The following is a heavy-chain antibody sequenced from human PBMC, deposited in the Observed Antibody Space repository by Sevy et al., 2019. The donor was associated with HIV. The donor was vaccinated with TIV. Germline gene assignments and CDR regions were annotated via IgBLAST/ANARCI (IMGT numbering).Heavy chain of an antibody. D-gene: IGHD2-21*01. CDR3: ARLRVIASAPYYFDY. CDR1: GLIFSDYY. J-gene: IGHJ4*02. CDR2: ISSGNTYT. Sequence: GGSLRLSCAASGLIFSDYYMGWVRQAPGKGLEWVADISSGNTYTNYADSVKGRFTISGDNARKSLYLQMNTLRAEDTAVYYCARLRVIASAPYYFDYWGQGALVTVSS. V-gene: IGHV3-11*06.